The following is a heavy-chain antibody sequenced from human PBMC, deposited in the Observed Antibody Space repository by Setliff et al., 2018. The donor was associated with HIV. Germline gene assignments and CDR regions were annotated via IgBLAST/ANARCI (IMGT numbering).Heavy chain of an antibody. CDR3: ATSTSRFFWNGFYQGGFGSRNSHSFEN. V-gene: IGHV1-2*02. J-gene: IGHJ4*02. CDR2: MHPNSGAT. CDR1: ADIFNAYY. Sequence: ASVKVSCKASADIFNAYYIHWVRQAPGQGLQWMGWMHPNSGATKYAQKFRDRVTLTGDTSISTASMKLSSLKSDDTAMYYCATSTSRFFWNGFYQGGFGSRNSHSFENWGQGTLVTVSS. D-gene: IGHD3-3*01.